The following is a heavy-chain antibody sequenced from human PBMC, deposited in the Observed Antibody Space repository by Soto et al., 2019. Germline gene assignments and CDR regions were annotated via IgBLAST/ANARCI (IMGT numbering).Heavy chain of an antibody. J-gene: IGHJ6*02. CDR1: GFSLSTGGVG. CDR3: THSRCGGDCLQSYSSHYYYGMDV. Sequence: QITLMESGPTLVKPTQTLTLTCTFSGFSLSTGGVGVGWIRQPPGKALEWLALIYWDDDKRYSPSLRSRLTITKDTSKNQVVLTMTNMDPVDTATYYCTHSRCGGDCLQSYSSHYYYGMDVWGLGTTVTVSS. D-gene: IGHD2-21*02. V-gene: IGHV2-5*02. CDR2: IYWDDDK.